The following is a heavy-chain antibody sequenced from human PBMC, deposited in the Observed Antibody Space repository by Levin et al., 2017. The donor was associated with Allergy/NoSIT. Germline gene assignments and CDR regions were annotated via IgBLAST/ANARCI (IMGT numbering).Heavy chain of an antibody. J-gene: IGHJ4*02. Sequence: LSLTCAASGFPFSDYYMSWIRQAPGTGLEWISYIGSSSTYSKYADSVKGRFTISRDNVKNSLYLRMDSLRAEDTAVYYCARGPGIVASGYFFDDWGQGTLVNVSS. CDR1: GFPFSDYY. D-gene: IGHD6-13*01. V-gene: IGHV3-11*05. CDR2: IGSSSTYS. CDR3: ARGPGIVASGYFFDD.